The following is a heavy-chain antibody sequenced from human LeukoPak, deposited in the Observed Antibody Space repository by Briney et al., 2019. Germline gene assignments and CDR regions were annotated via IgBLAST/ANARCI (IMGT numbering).Heavy chain of an antibody. J-gene: IGHJ6*02. D-gene: IGHD2/OR15-2a*01. CDR1: GFAFADYA. V-gene: IGHV3-43*02. CDR2: IHADGGRT. CDR3: STWAFYHGLDV. Sequence: GGSLRLSCAASGFAFADYAMHWVRQIPGKGLECVAHIHADGGRTFYADSVKGRFTVSRDNGKNSLFLQMDSLTSDDTALYYCSTWAFYHGLDVWGQGATVVVSS.